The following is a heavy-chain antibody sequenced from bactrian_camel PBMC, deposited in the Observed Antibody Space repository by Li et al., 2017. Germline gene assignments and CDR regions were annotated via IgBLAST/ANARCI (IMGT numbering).Heavy chain of an antibody. D-gene: IGHD1*01. Sequence: VQLVESGGGSVQPGGSLTLSCVASEDTFDSVCLSWFRQAPGKEREAVAATGSTTYTDSVKGRFTISKDNAKNTLYLQLNNLDTEDTAMYYCAADDGERVRDCATVEEEDWDWYQGTQ. CDR1: EDTFDSVC. J-gene: IGHJ4*01. CDR2: TGST. CDR3: AADDGERVRDCATVEEEDWD. V-gene: IGHV3S67*01.